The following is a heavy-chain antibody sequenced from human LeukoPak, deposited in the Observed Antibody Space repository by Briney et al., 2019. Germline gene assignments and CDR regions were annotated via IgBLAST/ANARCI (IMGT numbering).Heavy chain of an antibody. CDR3: ARRKYSSSWFEYYYYMDV. D-gene: IGHD6-13*01. J-gene: IGHJ6*03. Sequence: GGSLRLSCAASGFTFSSYSMNWVRQAPGKGLEWVSYISSSSSTIYYADSVKGRFTISRDNAKNSLYLQMNSLRAEDTAVYYCARRKYSSSWFEYYYYMDVWGKGTTVTISS. CDR2: ISSSSSTI. V-gene: IGHV3-48*01. CDR1: GFTFSSYS.